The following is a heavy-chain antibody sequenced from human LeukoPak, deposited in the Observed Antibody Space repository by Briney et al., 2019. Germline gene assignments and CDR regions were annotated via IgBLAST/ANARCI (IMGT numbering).Heavy chain of an antibody. Sequence: SETLSLTCTVSGYSISNGYYWGWIRPPPGKGLEWVGSISHRGSTYYNPSLRSRITISLDRSKQKFSLKLTSVTAADTAVYFCARGAEYYAIWRGYAGYSDYWGQGIAVTVSS. V-gene: IGHV4-38-2*02. D-gene: IGHD3-3*01. CDR3: ARGAEYYAIWRGYAGYSDY. J-gene: IGHJ4*02. CDR2: ISHRGST. CDR1: GYSISNGYY.